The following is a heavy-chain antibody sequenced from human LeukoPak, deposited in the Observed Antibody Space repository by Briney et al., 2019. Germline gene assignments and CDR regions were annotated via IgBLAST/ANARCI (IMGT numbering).Heavy chain of an antibody. D-gene: IGHD3-22*01. CDR1: GGSFSGYY. Sequence: SETLSLTCAVYGGSFSGYYWSWIRQPPGKGLEWIGEINHSGSTNYNPSLKSRVTISVDTSKNQFSLKLSSVTAADTAVYYCARGRAYYDSSGYYYGHWGQGTLVTVSS. CDR2: INHSGST. J-gene: IGHJ4*02. V-gene: IGHV4-34*01. CDR3: ARGRAYYDSSGYYYGH.